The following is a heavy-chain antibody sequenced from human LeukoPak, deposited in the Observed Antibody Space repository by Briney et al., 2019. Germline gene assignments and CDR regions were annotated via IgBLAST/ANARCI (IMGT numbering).Heavy chain of an antibody. CDR3: ARSGHYDSSGYGGLYYYYMDV. Sequence: SETLSLTCSVSGGSMISTNYYWAWIRQPPGKGLEWIGTVFNNGGAYYNPSLRSRVTISVDTSKNQFSLKLSSVTAADAAVYYCARSGHYDSSGYGGLYYYYMDVWGKGTTVTISS. CDR2: VFNNGGA. CDR1: GGSMISTNYY. V-gene: IGHV4-39*07. D-gene: IGHD3-22*01. J-gene: IGHJ6*03.